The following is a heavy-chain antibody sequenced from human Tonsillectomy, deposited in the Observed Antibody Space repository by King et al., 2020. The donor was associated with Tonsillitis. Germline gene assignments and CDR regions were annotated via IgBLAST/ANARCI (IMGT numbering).Heavy chain of an antibody. J-gene: IGHJ6*02. CDR1: GFTFSSYN. Sequence: VQLVESGGGLVKPGGSLRLSCAASGFTFSSYNINWVRQAPGKGLEWVSSISSGSSHINYADLVKGRFTISRDNAKNSLYLQMNSLRAEDTAVYYCAREGKVGANSNYYGMDVWGQGTKVTVSS. D-gene: IGHD1-26*01. V-gene: IGHV3-21*01. CDR3: AREGKVGANSNYYGMDV. CDR2: ISSGSSHI.